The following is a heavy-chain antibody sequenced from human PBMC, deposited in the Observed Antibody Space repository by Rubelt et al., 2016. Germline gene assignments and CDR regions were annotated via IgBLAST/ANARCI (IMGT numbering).Heavy chain of an antibody. CDR1: GFTFDDYA. Sequence: QVQLVESGGGVVQPGRSLRLSCAASGFTFDDYAMHWIRQPPGKGLEWIGYIYHSGGTYCTPSVRVGVTSSVERSKIQVSRKRSSVTAADTAVYYCARVQQWLAPDAFDIWGQGTMVTVSS. CDR3: ARVQQWLAPDAFDI. J-gene: IGHJ3*02. CDR2: IYHSGGT. D-gene: IGHD6-19*01. V-gene: IGHV4-30-2*01.